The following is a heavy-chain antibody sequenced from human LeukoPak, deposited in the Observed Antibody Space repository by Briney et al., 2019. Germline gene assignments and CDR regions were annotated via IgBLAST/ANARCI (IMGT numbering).Heavy chain of an antibody. CDR2: INPSGGST. D-gene: IGHD3-3*01. CDR3: ARDSRDYDFWGGYYRSYFDY. J-gene: IGHJ4*02. CDR1: GYTFTSYY. V-gene: IGHV1-46*01. Sequence: EASVKVSCKASGYTFTSYYMHWVRQAPGQGLEWMGIINPSGGSTSYAQKFQGRVTMTRDTSTSTVYMELSSLRSDDTAVYYCARDSRDYDFWGGYYRSYFDYWGQGTLVTVSS.